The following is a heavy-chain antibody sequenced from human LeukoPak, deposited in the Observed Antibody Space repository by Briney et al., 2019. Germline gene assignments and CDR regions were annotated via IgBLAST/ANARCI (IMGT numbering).Heavy chain of an antibody. Sequence: ASVKVSCKASGYTFIDYYMHWVRQAPGQGLEWIGWISPNSGGTKYVQKFQGRVAMTRDTSITTVYMELSGLSFDDTAVYYCARGGGRYSVDYWGQGTLVIVSS. CDR1: GYTFIDYY. D-gene: IGHD1-26*01. CDR2: ISPNSGGT. V-gene: IGHV1-2*02. CDR3: ARGGGRYSVDY. J-gene: IGHJ4*02.